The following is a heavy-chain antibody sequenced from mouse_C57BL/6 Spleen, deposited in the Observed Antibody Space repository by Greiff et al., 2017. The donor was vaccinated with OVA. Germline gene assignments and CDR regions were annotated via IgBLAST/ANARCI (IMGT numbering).Heavy chain of an antibody. D-gene: IGHD2-2*01. CDR2: ISDGGSYT. CDR3: ARDLGRLPWYLDV. Sequence: DVKLVESGGGLVKPGGSLKLSCAASGFTFSSYAMSWVRQTPEKRLEWVATISDGGSYTYYPDNVKGRFTISRDNAKINLYLQMSHLKSEDTAMYYCARDLGRLPWYLDVWGTGTTVTGSS. V-gene: IGHV5-4*01. CDR1: GFTFSSYA. J-gene: IGHJ1*03.